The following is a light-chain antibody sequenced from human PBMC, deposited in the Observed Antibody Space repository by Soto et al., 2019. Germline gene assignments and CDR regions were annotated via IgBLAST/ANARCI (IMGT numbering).Light chain of an antibody. CDR2: GNR. CDR3: QAYDYSLTASV. V-gene: IGLV1-40*01. Sequence: QSVLTQPPSVSGAPGQRVTISCTGNSSNLGAGYDVHWYRQLPGAAPKLVIFGNRNRPSGVPERFSGSKSGTSASLAITGVQVDDEADYYGQAYDYSLTASVFGGGTKLSVL. J-gene: IGLJ3*02. CDR1: SSNLGAGYD.